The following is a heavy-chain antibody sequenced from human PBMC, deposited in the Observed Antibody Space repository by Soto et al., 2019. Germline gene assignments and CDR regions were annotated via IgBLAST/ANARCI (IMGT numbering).Heavy chain of an antibody. V-gene: IGHV4-61*01. CDR2: IYYSGST. D-gene: IGHD2-15*01. CDR3: ARAGSVVAAIPNNWFDP. J-gene: IGHJ5*02. CDR1: GGSVSSGSYY. Sequence: PSDTLSLTCTVSGGSVSSGSYYWSWIRQPPGKGLEWIGYIYYSGSTNYNPSLKSRVTISVDTSKNQFSLKLSSVTAADTAVYYCARAGSVVAAIPNNWFDPWGQGTLVTVSS.